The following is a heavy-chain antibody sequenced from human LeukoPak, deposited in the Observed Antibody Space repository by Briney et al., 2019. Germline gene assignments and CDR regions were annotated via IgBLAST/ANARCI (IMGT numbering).Heavy chain of an antibody. J-gene: IGHJ3*02. D-gene: IGHD3-10*01. Sequence: GGSLRLSCAASGFTFNAYAIHWVRQAPGKGLEWVAFIRKDGNNENYADSVKGRFSISRDNSKNTLYLQVNSLRAEDTAVYYCARDGNFGYDAFDIWGQGTMVTVSS. CDR2: IRKDGNNE. V-gene: IGHV3-30*02. CDR3: ARDGNFGYDAFDI. CDR1: GFTFNAYA.